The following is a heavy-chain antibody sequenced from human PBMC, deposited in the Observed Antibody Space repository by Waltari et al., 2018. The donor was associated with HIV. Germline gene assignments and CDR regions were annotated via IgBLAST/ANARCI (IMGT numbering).Heavy chain of an antibody. D-gene: IGHD5-18*01. V-gene: IGHV3-74*01. Sequence: EVQLVESGGGLVQPGGSLRLSCAASGFTFSSYWMHWVSQAPGKGLVWGSRINSDGSITSHADSVKGRFTISRDNARNTLYLQMNSLGAEDTAMYYCAKGGTSGYTFGFGRWGQGTLVTVSS. CDR2: INSDGSIT. J-gene: IGHJ1*01. CDR1: GFTFSSYW. CDR3: AKGGTSGYTFGFGR.